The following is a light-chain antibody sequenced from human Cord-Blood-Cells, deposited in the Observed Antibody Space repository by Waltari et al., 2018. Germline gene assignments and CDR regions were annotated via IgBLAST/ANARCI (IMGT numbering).Light chain of an antibody. CDR2: AAS. CDR3: QQLNSYPPMYT. Sequence: IQLTQSPSSLSASVGDRVTITCRASQGISSYLAWYQQKPGKAPKLLIYAASTLQSGGPSRFSGSGSGTDFTLTISSLQPEDFATYYCQQLNSYPPMYTFGQGTKLEIK. CDR1: QGISSY. J-gene: IGKJ2*01. V-gene: IGKV1-9*01.